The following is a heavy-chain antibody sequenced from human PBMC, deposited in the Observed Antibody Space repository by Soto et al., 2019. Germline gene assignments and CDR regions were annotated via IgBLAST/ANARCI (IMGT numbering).Heavy chain of an antibody. CDR2: LSFDGRDK. D-gene: IGHD2-2*01. V-gene: IGHV3-30*18. J-gene: IGHJ6*02. CDR1: GFSFSSYG. Sequence: QVQLVESGGGVVQPERSLRLSCTASGFSFSSYGMHWVRQAPGKGLEWVAVLSFDGRDKYYADSVKGRFTISRDNSKSTLYLEMNSLRAEDTALCICAKERGYCSSEKCYYYGMDVWGQGTTVIVSS. CDR3: AKERGYCSSEKCYYYGMDV.